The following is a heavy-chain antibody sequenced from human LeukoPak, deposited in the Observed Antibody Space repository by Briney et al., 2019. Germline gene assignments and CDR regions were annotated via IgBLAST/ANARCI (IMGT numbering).Heavy chain of an antibody. D-gene: IGHD4-23*01. V-gene: IGHV3-30-3*01. Sequence: GGSLSLSCAASGFTFSSYAMHWVRQAPGKGLEWVAVISYDGSNKYYADSVKGRFTISRDNAKNSLYQQMNSLRAEDTAVYYCARDKARDYGGTFDYWGQGTLVTVSS. J-gene: IGHJ4*02. CDR2: ISYDGSNK. CDR3: ARDKARDYGGTFDY. CDR1: GFTFSSYA.